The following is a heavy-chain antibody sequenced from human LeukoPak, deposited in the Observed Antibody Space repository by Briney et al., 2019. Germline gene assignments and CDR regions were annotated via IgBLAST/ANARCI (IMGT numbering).Heavy chain of an antibody. D-gene: IGHD6-13*01. CDR1: RFTFSNSW. J-gene: IGHJ5*02. CDR2: IKVDGSEK. Sequence: GGSLRLSCAASRFTFSNSWMSWVRQAPGKGLEWVANIKVDGSEKYYVDSVKGRFTISRDNAKSSLYLQMNSLTAEDTAVYYCARAYSSPNWFDPWGQGTLVTVSS. V-gene: IGHV3-7*04. CDR3: ARAYSSPNWFDP.